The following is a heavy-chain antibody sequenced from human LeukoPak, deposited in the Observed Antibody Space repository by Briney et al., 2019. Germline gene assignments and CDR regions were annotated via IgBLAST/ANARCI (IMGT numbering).Heavy chain of an antibody. CDR2: ISDSGGTT. Sequence: GGSLRLSCAASGFTFRSYAMSWVRHAPGEGLEWVAAISDSGGTTYYADSVKGRFTISRDNSRNTLYLQMNSLRAEDTAVYYCAREDGDPYSPFDYWGQGTLVTVSS. D-gene: IGHD7-27*01. V-gene: IGHV3-23*01. CDR3: AREDGDPYSPFDY. CDR1: GFTFRSYA. J-gene: IGHJ4*02.